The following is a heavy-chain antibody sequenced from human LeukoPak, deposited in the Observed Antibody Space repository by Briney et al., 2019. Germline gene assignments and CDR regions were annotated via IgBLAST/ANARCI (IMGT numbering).Heavy chain of an antibody. CDR3: ARASNYYGRYGQNWFDP. CDR2: IYSGGST. V-gene: IGHV3-53*01. Sequence: PGGSLRLSCAASGFTVSSNYMSWVRQAPGKGLEWVSVIYSGGSTYYADSVKGRFTISRDNSKNTLYLQMNSLRAEDTAVYYCARASNYYGRYGQNWFDPWGQGTLVTVSS. J-gene: IGHJ5*02. CDR1: GFTVSSNY. D-gene: IGHD3-10*01.